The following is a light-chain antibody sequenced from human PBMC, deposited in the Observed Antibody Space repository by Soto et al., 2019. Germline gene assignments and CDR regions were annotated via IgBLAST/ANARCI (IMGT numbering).Light chain of an antibody. CDR2: RAS. Sequence: DIQITQSPSSLSASVGDRVTISCRSSQSISTYLNWYQQKPGTAPRLLIYRASSVKSGVPPRFSGSGSGRDFTLTISSLRPEDIATYFCQQGYSSPPWTLGQGTKVDIK. V-gene: IGKV1-39*01. J-gene: IGKJ1*01. CDR1: QSISTY. CDR3: QQGYSSPPWT.